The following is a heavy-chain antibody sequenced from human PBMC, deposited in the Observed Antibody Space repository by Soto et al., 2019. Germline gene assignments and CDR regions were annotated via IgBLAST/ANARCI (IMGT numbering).Heavy chain of an antibody. J-gene: IGHJ4*02. V-gene: IGHV3-23*01. CDR2: ISGSGGST. CDR1: GFTFSSYA. D-gene: IGHD1-26*01. Sequence: PGGSLRLSCAASGFTFSSYAMSWVRQAPGKGLEWVSAISGSGGSTYYAASVKGRFTISRDNPKNTLYLQMNSLRAEDTAVYYCAKDLGSRGSYSYWGQGTLVTVSS. CDR3: AKDLGSRGSYSY.